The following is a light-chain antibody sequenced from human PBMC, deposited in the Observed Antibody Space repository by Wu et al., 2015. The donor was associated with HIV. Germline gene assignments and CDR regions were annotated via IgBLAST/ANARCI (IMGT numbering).Light chain of an antibody. CDR1: QDIDTN. V-gene: IGKV3D-11*01. CDR3: QQRSNWIT. CDR2: DAS. Sequence: EIVMTQSPATLSLSPGERATLFCRASQDIDTNMAWYQQSPGQAPRLLIYDASTRATGIAARFSGSGSGTDFTLTISSLEPEDFAVYYCQQRSNWITFGQGTRLEIK. J-gene: IGKJ5*01.